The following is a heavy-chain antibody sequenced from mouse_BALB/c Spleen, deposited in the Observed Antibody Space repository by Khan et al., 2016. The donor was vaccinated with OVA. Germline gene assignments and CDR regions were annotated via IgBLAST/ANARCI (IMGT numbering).Heavy chain of an antibody. V-gene: IGHV2-6-4*01. J-gene: IGHJ4*01. CDR2: IWGGGST. D-gene: IGHD2-14*01. Sequence: QVTLKESGPGLVAPSQSLSITCTVSGFSLSRYSIHWVRQPPGKGLEWLGMIWGGGSTDYNSALKSRLSISKDNSTSQDFLQMNSLLTDDTAMYYCARAYYRYDGYYSMDYWGQGTSVTVSS. CDR3: ARAYYRYDGYYSMDY. CDR1: GFSLSRYS.